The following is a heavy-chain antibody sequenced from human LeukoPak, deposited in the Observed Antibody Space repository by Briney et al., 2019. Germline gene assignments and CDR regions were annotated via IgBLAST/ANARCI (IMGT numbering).Heavy chain of an antibody. J-gene: IGHJ4*02. CDR1: GFIFSDFY. Sequence: PGGSLRLSWAGSGFIFSDFYINWIRQSPGKGLEWLAYISPDGSYTTYGDSVKGRFVISRDNAKNSVSLQINSLRVEDTALYFCASDQVSGVFDYWGQGARVTVS. V-gene: IGHV3-11*05. CDR2: ISPDGSYT. CDR3: ASDQVSGVFDY. D-gene: IGHD5/OR15-5a*01.